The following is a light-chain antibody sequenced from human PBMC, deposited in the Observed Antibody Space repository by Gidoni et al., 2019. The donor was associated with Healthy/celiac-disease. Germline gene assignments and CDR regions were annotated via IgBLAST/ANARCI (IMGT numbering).Light chain of an antibody. V-gene: IGKV1-39*01. CDR2: AAS. CDR3: QQSYSTPPWT. CDR1: QSISSY. Sequence: DIQMTQSPSSLSASVGDRVTITCRASQSISSYLNWYQQKPGKAPKLLIYAASSLQSGVPSGFSGSGSGTDFTLTISSLQPEDFATYYCQQSYSTPPWTFXXXTKLEIK. J-gene: IGKJ2*02.